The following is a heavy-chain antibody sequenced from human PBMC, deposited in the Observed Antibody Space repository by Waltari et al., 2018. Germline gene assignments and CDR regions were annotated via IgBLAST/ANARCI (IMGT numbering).Heavy chain of an antibody. CDR1: GFTFSSYA. CDR3: AKDSRGLDAFDI. Sequence: EVQLLESGGGLVQPGGSLRRSCAASGFTFSSYAMSWVRQAPGKGLEWVSAISGSGGSTYYADSVKGRFTISRDNSKNTLYLQMNSLRAEDTAVYYCAKDSRGLDAFDIWGQGTMVTVSS. J-gene: IGHJ3*02. V-gene: IGHV3-23*01. CDR2: ISGSGGST.